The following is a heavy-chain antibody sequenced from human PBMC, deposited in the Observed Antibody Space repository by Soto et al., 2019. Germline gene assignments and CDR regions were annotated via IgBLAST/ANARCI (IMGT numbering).Heavy chain of an antibody. CDR3: ARGIAALRLSWFGP. D-gene: IGHD6-13*01. CDR1: GYTFSGKY. Sequence: QAQLVQSGAEVKKPGASVKVSCMASGYTFSGKYLHWVRQAPGQGLEWMGWINPKSGGTGYAQKFQGRLTMTTDTSPSTAYMELSSLRSADTAVYFCARGIAALRLSWFGPWGQGTLVTVSS. J-gene: IGHJ5*02. CDR2: INPKSGGT. V-gene: IGHV1-2*02.